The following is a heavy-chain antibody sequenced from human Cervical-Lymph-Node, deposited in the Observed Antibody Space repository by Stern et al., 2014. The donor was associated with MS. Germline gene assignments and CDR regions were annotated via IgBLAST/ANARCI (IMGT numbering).Heavy chain of an antibody. D-gene: IGHD3-9*01. V-gene: IGHV1-69*17. CDR1: GGTFNMYV. CDR2: IIARFDVA. J-gene: IGHJ4*02. Sequence: EQLVESGAEVKKPGSSVKVSCKASGGTFNMYVISWVRQAPGQGLEWMGGIIARFDVANYAQKFQGRVTITADKSTSTSYMELSSLRSEDTAMYYCARDLESSFDWTGDDHWGRGTLVTVSS. CDR3: ARDLESSFDWTGDDH.